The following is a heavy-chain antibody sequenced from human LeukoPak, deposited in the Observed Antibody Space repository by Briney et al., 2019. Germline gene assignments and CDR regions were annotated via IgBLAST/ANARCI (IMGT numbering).Heavy chain of an antibody. J-gene: IGHJ4*02. CDR3: ARGRPHGNDY. Sequence: GGSLRLSCAASGFTFSSYWMNWVRQAPGKGLVWVSRIASEGSSTTYADSVKGRFSISRDNAKNTLYLQMNSLRVEDTAVYYCARGRPHGNDYWGQGTLVTVSS. D-gene: IGHD4-23*01. CDR2: IASEGSST. CDR1: GFTFSSYW. V-gene: IGHV3-74*01.